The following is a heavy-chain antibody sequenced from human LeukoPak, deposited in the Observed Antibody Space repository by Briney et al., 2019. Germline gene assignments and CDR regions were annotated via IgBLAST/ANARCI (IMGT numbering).Heavy chain of an antibody. V-gene: IGHV3-53*01. Sequence: GGSLRLSCAASEFSVGSNYMTWVRQAPGKGLEWVSLIYSGGTTYYADSVKGRFTISRDNSKNTLYLQMNSLRAEDTAVYYCARRAGGYSHPYDYWGQGTLVTVSS. CDR2: IYSGGTT. D-gene: IGHD4-23*01. CDR3: ARRAGGYSHPYDY. CDR1: EFSVGSNY. J-gene: IGHJ4*02.